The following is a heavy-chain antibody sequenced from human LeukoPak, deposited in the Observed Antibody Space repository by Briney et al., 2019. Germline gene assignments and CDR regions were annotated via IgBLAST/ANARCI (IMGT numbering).Heavy chain of an antibody. CDR3: ATDLGVRGAAPPFDY. J-gene: IGHJ4*02. CDR2: FDHEDGET. V-gene: IGHV1-24*01. CDR1: GYTLTELS. D-gene: IGHD3-10*01. Sequence: ASVKVSCKVSGYTLTELSMHWVRQAPGKGLEWVGGFDHEDGETIYAQKFQGRVTMTEDTSTDTAYMELSSLRSEDTAVYYCATDLGVRGAAPPFDYWGQGTLVTVSS.